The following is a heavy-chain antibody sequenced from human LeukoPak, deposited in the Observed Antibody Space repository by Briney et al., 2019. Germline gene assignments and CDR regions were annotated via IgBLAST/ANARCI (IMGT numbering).Heavy chain of an antibody. CDR1: GYTFTGYY. Sequence: ASVKVSCKASGYTFTGYYMHWVRQAPGQGLEWMGWINPNSGGTNYAQKFQGRVTMTRDTSISTAYMELSRLRSDDTAVYYCARAQYYYGSGSYSPLGYWGQGTLVTVSS. CDR3: ARAQYYYGSGSYSPLGY. CDR2: INPNSGGT. J-gene: IGHJ4*02. D-gene: IGHD3-10*01. V-gene: IGHV1-2*02.